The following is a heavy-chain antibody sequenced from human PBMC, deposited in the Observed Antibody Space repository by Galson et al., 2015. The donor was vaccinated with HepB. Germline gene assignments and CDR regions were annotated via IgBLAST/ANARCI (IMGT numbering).Heavy chain of an antibody. CDR1: GLTISTYG. Sequence: SLRLSCAASGLTISTYGMQWVRQAPGKGLEWVAIFWYDGSRTYYADSVKGRFTISRDNSKNTLYLQMNSLRAEDAATYYCARMDDYVWLNGMDVWGQGTTVTVSS. V-gene: IGHV3-33*01. J-gene: IGHJ6*02. D-gene: IGHD3-16*01. CDR2: FWYDGSRT. CDR3: ARMDDYVWLNGMDV.